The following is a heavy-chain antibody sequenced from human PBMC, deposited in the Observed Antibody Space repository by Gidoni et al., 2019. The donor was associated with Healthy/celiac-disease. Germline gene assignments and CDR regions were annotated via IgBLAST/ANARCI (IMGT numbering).Heavy chain of an antibody. J-gene: IGHJ5*02. V-gene: IGHV5-51*01. CDR3: ARHGLTSTICGGDCYT. CDR1: GYSFTSYW. CDR2: IYPGDSDT. D-gene: IGHD2-21*02. Sequence: EVQLVQFGAEVKKPGESLKISCKGSGYSFTSYWIGWVRQMPGKGLEWMGIIYPGDSDTRYSPSFQGQVTISADKSISTAYLQWSSLKASDTAMYYCARHGLTSTICGGDCYTWGQGTLVTVSS.